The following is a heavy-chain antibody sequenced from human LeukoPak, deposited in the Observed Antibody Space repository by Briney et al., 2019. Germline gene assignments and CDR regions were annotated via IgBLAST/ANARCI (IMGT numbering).Heavy chain of an antibody. CDR1: AETFGCET. J-gene: IGHJ4*02. Sequence: SCTVTAETFGCETSVCVREPRVQGIKWMGRIIPILGIANYAQKFQGRVTITADKSTSTAYMELSSLRSEDTAVYYCAIVEAGGSSTSCYDYWGQGTLVTVSS. V-gene: IGHV1-69*02. CDR3: AIVEAGGSSTSCYDY. CDR2: IIPILGIA. D-gene: IGHD2-2*01.